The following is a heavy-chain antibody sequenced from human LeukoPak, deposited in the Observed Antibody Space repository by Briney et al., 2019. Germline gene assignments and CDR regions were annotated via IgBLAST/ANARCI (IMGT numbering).Heavy chain of an antibody. CDR3: AADRFCTSTTCFGNWFDP. J-gene: IGHJ5*02. CDR2: FHPEDGET. D-gene: IGHD2-2*01. Sequence: ASVKVSCKVSGYTLNELSMHWVRQSPGKGLEWMGSFHPEDGETIYAQKFQGRVSMTEDTSTGTAYIELSSLKSEDTAVYYCAADRFCTSTTCFGNWFDPWGQGTLVTVSS. CDR1: GYTLNELS. V-gene: IGHV1-24*01.